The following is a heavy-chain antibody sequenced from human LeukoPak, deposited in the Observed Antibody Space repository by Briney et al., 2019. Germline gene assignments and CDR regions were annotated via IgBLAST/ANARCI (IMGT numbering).Heavy chain of an antibody. CDR2: INPNSGGT. V-gene: IGHV1-2*02. CDR1: GYTFTGYY. Sequence: GASVMVSCKASGYTFTGYYIHWVRQAPGQGLEWMGWINPNSGGTNYAQKFQGRVTMTRDTSISTAYMELSRLRSDDTAVYYCARGPITMIVVDAFDIWGQGTMVTVSS. D-gene: IGHD3-22*01. CDR3: ARGPITMIVVDAFDI. J-gene: IGHJ3*02.